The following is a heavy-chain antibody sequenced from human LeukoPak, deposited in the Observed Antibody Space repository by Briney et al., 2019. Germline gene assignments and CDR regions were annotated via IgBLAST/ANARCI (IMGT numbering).Heavy chain of an antibody. D-gene: IGHD3/OR15-3a*01. J-gene: IGHJ4*02. CDR3: AKDLSFGTDWPYFDS. CDR1: GFTFSSYA. V-gene: IGHV3-30*04. Sequence: GGSLRLSCAASGFTFSSYAMHWVRQAPGKGLEWVAVISYDGSNKYYADSVKGRFTISRDNSKNTLYLQMNSLRRDDTAVYYCAKDLSFGTDWPYFDSRGQGTLVTVSS. CDR2: ISYDGSNK.